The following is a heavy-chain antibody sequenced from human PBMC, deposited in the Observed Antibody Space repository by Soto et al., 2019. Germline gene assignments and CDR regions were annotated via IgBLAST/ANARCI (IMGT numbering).Heavy chain of an antibody. Sequence: QLQLQESGSGLVKPSQTLSLTCAVSGGSINTATHSWSWIRQPPGKGLEWIGYIYHSGSTYYNPSFKSRVTISIAKANNQFSLRLSSVTAADTAVYYCARGGGVTTTGDDYWGQGILVTVSS. D-gene: IGHD4-4*01. V-gene: IGHV4-30-2*01. CDR3: ARGGGVTTTGDDY. CDR1: GGSINTATHS. CDR2: IYHSGST. J-gene: IGHJ4*02.